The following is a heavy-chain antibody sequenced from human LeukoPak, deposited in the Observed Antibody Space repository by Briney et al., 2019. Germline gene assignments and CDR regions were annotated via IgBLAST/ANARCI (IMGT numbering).Heavy chain of an antibody. CDR1: GFTFSSYW. Sequence: GRSLRLSCAASGFTFSSYWMSWVRQAPGKGLEWVANIKQDGSEKYYMDSVKGRFTISRDNAKNSLYLQMNSLRAEGTAVYYCAREWVVADYWGEGPLVTVSS. J-gene: IGHJ4*02. V-gene: IGHV3-7*01. CDR2: IKQDGSEK. D-gene: IGHD2-15*01. CDR3: AREWVVADY.